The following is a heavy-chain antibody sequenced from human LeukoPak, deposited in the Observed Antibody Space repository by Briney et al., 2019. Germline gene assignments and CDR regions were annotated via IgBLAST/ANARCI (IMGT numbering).Heavy chain of an antibody. CDR3: ARGPVGSSWYWSEYFQH. D-gene: IGHD6-13*01. CDR2: INYSGST. V-gene: IGHV4-34*01. CDR1: GGSFSGYY. Sequence: SETLSLTCAVYGGSFSGYYWSWIRQPPGKGLEWIGEINYSGSTNYNPSLKSRVTISVDTSKNQFSLKLSSVTAADTAVYYCARGPVGSSWYWSEYFQHWGQGTLVTVSS. J-gene: IGHJ1*01.